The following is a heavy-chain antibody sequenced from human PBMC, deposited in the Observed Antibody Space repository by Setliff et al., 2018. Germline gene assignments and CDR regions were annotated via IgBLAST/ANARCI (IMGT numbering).Heavy chain of an antibody. J-gene: IGHJ5*02. CDR1: GFTFSSYS. D-gene: IGHD6-19*01. V-gene: IGHV3-23*01. Sequence: GGSLRLSCAASGFTFSSYSMNWVRQAPGKGLEWVSAISGSGGSTYYADSVKGRFTISRDNSKNTLYLQMNSLRAEDTAVYYCAKGRRISYSSGWLNWFDPWGQGTLVTVSA. CDR3: AKGRRISYSSGWLNWFDP. CDR2: ISGSGGST.